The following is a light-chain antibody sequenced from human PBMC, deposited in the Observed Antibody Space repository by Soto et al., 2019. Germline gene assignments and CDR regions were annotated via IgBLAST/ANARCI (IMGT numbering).Light chain of an antibody. CDR1: QSVTSNY. CDR2: GTS. Sequence: EIVLTQSPGTLSLSPGDSATLSCRASQSVTSNYLAWYQQNPGQAPRLLIYGTSSRAIGIPDRFSGSGSGTDFTLTIIRLEPEDFAVYYCQQYGSSPQTFGQGTKVEI. V-gene: IGKV3-20*01. CDR3: QQYGSSPQT. J-gene: IGKJ1*01.